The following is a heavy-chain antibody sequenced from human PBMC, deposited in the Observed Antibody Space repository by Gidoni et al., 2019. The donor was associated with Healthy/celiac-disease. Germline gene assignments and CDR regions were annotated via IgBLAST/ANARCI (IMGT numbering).Heavy chain of an antibody. D-gene: IGHD3-10*01. J-gene: IGHJ6*02. CDR3: AKDLRGGGTMVRGVIINSYGMDV. CDR1: GFTFSSYA. CDR2: ISGSGGST. V-gene: IGHV3-23*01. Sequence: EVQLLESGGGLVQPGGSLRLSCAASGFTFSSYAISWVRQAPGRGVEWVSAISGSGGSTYYADSLKGRFTISRDNSKNTLYLQMNSLRAEDTAVYYCAKDLRGGGTMVRGVIINSYGMDVWGQGTTVTVSS.